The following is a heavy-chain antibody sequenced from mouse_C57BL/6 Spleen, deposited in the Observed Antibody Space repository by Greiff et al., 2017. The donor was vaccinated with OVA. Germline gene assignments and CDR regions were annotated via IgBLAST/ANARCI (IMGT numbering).Heavy chain of an antibody. J-gene: IGHJ2*01. Sequence: QVQLQQSGPELVKPGASVKISCKASGYAFSSSWMNWVKQRPGKGLEWIGRIYPGDGDTNYNGKFKGKATLTADKSSSTAYMQLSSLTSEDSAVYFCARELLPTYYFDYWGQGTTLTVSS. CDR1: GYAFSSSW. V-gene: IGHV1-82*01. CDR2: IYPGDGDT. CDR3: ARELLPTYYFDY. D-gene: IGHD1-1*01.